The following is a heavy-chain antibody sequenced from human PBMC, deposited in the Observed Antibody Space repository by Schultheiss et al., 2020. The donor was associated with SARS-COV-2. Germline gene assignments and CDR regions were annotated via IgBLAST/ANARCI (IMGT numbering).Heavy chain of an antibody. Sequence: SETLSLTCTVSGGSISSYYWSWIRQPPGKGLEWIGYIYYSGSTNYNPSLKSRVTMSVDTSKNQFSLKLSSVTAADTAVYYCARETGYNWNYDLVGAFDIWGQGTMVTVSS. CDR2: IYYSGST. V-gene: IGHV4-59*12. CDR1: GGSISSYY. CDR3: ARETGYNWNYDLVGAFDI. J-gene: IGHJ3*02. D-gene: IGHD1-7*01.